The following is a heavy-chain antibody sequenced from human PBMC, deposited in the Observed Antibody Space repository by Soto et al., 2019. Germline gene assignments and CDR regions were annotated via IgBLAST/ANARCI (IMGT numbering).Heavy chain of an antibody. J-gene: IGHJ5*02. V-gene: IGHV1-69*13. CDR1: GGTFSSYA. Sequence: SVKVSCKASGGTFSSYAISWVRQAPGQGLEWMGGIIPIFGTANYAQKFQGRVTITADESTSTAYMELRSLRSDDTAVYYCARKSSSSSWFDPWGQGTLVTVSS. CDR3: ARKSSSSSWFDP. CDR2: IIPIFGTA. D-gene: IGHD6-6*01.